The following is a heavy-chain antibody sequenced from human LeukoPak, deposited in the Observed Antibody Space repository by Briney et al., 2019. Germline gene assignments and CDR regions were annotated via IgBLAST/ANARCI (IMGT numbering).Heavy chain of an antibody. CDR1: GFTFSNAW. CDR3: TTDFGVPDSPVGY. D-gene: IGHD1-14*01. Sequence: GGSIRLSCAASGFTFSNAWMSWVRQAPGKGLEWVGRIKSKTDGVTTDYAAPVKGRFTISRDDPKNTLYLQMNSLKTEDTAVYYCTTDFGVPDSPVGYWGQGTLVTVSS. V-gene: IGHV3-15*01. CDR2: IKSKTDGVTT. J-gene: IGHJ4*02.